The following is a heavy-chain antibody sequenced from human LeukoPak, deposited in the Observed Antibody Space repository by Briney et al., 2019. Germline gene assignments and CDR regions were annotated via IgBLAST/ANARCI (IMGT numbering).Heavy chain of an antibody. D-gene: IGHD3-10*01. CDR1: GDSVSSNSAA. CDR3: ARDLTMVRGVIIDAFDI. V-gene: IGHV6-1*01. Sequence: SQTLSLTCAISGDSVSSNSAAWNWIRQSPSRGLEWLGRTYYRSKWYNDYAVSVKSRITINTDTSKNQFSLQLNSVTPEDTAVYYCARDLTMVRGVIIDAFDIWGQGTMVTVSS. J-gene: IGHJ3*02. CDR2: TYYRSKWYN.